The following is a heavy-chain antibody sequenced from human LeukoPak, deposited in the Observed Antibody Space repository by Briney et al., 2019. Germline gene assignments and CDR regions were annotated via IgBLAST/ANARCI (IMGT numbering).Heavy chain of an antibody. CDR1: GFTFSSYG. D-gene: IGHD3-22*01. V-gene: IGHV3-33*06. Sequence: PGGSLRLSCAASGFTFSSYGMHWVRQAPGKGLEWVAVIWYDGSNKYYADSVKGRFTISRDNSKNTLYLQMNSQRAEDTAVYYCAKDGSLLYYYDSSGYYFDYWGQGTLVTVSS. J-gene: IGHJ4*02. CDR3: AKDGSLLYYYDSSGYYFDY. CDR2: IWYDGSNK.